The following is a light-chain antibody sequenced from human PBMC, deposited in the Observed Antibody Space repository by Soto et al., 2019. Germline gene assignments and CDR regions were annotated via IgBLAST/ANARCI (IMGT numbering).Light chain of an antibody. V-gene: IGKV1-33*01. CDR1: QDISNY. J-gene: IGKJ3*01. Sequence: DIQMTQSPSSLSASVGDRVTITCQASQDISNYLNWYRQKPGKAPELLIYDASNLKIGVPSRFSGSGSGTDFTFTISSLQPEDIGTYYCQQYDDLPTFGPGTKVDI. CDR3: QQYDDLPT. CDR2: DAS.